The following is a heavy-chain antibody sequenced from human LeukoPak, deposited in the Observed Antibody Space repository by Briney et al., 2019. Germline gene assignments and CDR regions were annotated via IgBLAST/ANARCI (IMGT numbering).Heavy chain of an antibody. Sequence: RWASVKVSCKASGYTFINYGITWVRQAPGQGLEWMGWISAYNGNTNYAQKLQGRVTMTTDTSTSTAYMELRSLRSDDTAVYYCARDLLYCSGGSCYIRGPPDAFDIWGQGTMVTVSS. CDR3: ARDLLYCSGGSCYIRGPPDAFDI. V-gene: IGHV1-18*01. CDR2: ISAYNGNT. CDR1: GYTFINYG. D-gene: IGHD2-15*01. J-gene: IGHJ3*02.